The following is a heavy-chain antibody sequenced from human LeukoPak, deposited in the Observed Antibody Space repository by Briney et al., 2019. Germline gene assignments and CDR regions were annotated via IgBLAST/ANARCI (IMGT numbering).Heavy chain of an antibody. J-gene: IGHJ3*02. CDR2: FDPEDGET. D-gene: IGHD1-26*01. CDR1: GYTLTELS. V-gene: IGHV1-24*01. CDR3: ATDRVVGATGGVDDDAFDI. Sequence: GASVKVSCKVSGYTLTELSMHWVRQAPGKGLEWMGGFDPEDGETIYALKFQGRVTMTEDTSTDTAYMELSSLRSEDTAVYYCATDRVVGATGGVDDDAFDIWGQGTMVTVSS.